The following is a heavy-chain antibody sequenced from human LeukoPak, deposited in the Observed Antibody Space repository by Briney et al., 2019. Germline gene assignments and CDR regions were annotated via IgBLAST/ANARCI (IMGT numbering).Heavy chain of an antibody. V-gene: IGHV1-2*02. J-gene: IGHJ4*02. Sequence: ASVKVSCKASGYTFTNYYMHWVRQAPGQGLEWMGWINPNSGGTNYAQKFQGRVTMTRDTSISTAYMELSRLRSDDTAVYYCAREVSSSWIDYWGQGTLVSVSS. D-gene: IGHD6-13*01. CDR2: INPNSGGT. CDR1: GYTFTNYY. CDR3: AREVSSSWIDY.